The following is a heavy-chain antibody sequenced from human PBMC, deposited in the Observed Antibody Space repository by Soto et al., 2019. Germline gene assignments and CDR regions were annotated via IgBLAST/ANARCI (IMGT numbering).Heavy chain of an antibody. D-gene: IGHD3-10*01. V-gene: IGHV1-69*02. CDR2: IIPILGIA. J-gene: IGHJ6*02. CDR1: GGTFSSYT. CDR3: ARSRVRITMVRGVIKDCMDV. Sequence: QVQLVQSGAEVKKPGSSVKVSCKASGGTFSSYTISWVRQAPGQGLEWMGRIIPILGIANYAQKFQGRLTMYADKATSRGYMEVSILGAGDMGVYYCARSRVRITMVRGVIKDCMDVWGQGTTVTVSS.